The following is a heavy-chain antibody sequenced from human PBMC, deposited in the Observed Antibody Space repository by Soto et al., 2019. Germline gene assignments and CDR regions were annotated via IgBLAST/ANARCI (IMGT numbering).Heavy chain of an antibody. J-gene: IGHJ4*02. V-gene: IGHV5-51*01. D-gene: IGHD4-4*01. CDR3: ERLGSLLQPIDY. Sequence: GESLKTPFQTPGYTFTNYWIDWVRHMPGRGVEWMGPIFPRDSDTRYNSSLEGQVTISSDRSIATAYLQWTSLNVSDTAIYYSERLGSLLQPIDYWGQGTPVTVSS. CDR1: GYTFTNYW. CDR2: IFPRDSDT.